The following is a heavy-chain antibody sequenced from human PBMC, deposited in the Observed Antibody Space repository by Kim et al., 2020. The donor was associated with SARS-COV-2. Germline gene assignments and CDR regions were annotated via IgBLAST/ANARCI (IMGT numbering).Heavy chain of an antibody. V-gene: IGHV4-34*01. D-gene: IGHD5-12*01. Sequence: SETLSLTCAVYGGSFSGYYWSWIRQPPGKGLEWIGEINHSGGTIYNPFLKSRVTISVDTSENQFSLKLTSVTAADTAMYYCAIESTYSGNVYPTQNLDGGGQGTTLPVSS. CDR1: GGSFSGYY. CDR3: AIESTYSGNVYPTQNLDG. CDR2: INHSGGT. J-gene: IGHJ6*02.